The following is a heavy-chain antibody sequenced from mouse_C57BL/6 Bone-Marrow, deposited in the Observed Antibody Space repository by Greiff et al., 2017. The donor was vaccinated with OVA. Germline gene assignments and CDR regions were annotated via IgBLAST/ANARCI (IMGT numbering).Heavy chain of an antibody. D-gene: IGHD1-2*01. CDR2: IYPGSGST. Sequence: QVQLQQPGAELVKPGASVKMSCKASGYTFTSYWITWVKQRPGQGLEWIGDIYPGSGSTNYNEKFKSKATLTVDTSSSTAYMQLSSLTSEDSAVYYCARGVSITTALSGDAMDYWGQGTSVTVSS. V-gene: IGHV1-55*01. CDR1: GYTFTSYW. CDR3: ARGVSITTALSGDAMDY. J-gene: IGHJ4*01.